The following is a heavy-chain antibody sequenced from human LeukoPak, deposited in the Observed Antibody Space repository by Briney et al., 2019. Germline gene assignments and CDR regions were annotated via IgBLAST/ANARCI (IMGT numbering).Heavy chain of an antibody. CDR2: INHSGST. CDR3: ARGPSFSGYVNY. V-gene: IGHV4-34*01. J-gene: IGHJ4*02. D-gene: IGHD5-12*01. Sequence: NSSETLSLTCAVYGGSFSGYYWSWLRQPPGKGLEWIGEINHSGSTNYNPSLKSRVTISVDTSKNQFSLKLSSVTAADTAVYYCARGPSFSGYVNYWGQGTLVTVSS. CDR1: GGSFSGYY.